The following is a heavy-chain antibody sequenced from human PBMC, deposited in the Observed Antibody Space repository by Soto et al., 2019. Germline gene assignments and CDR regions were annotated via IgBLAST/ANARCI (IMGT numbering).Heavy chain of an antibody. CDR3: ARIRATDYEIAY. D-gene: IGHD3-22*01. V-gene: IGHV3-7*03. CDR1: GFIFGFSW. J-gene: IGHJ4*02. CDR2: IERHGNDK. Sequence: GGSLRLSCSSSGFIFGFSWMTWVRQAPGKGLEWVANIERHGNDKYYVDSVTGRFTISRDNAQNSLFLQMNNLRAEDTAVYFCARIRATDYEIAYWGQGTLVTVSS.